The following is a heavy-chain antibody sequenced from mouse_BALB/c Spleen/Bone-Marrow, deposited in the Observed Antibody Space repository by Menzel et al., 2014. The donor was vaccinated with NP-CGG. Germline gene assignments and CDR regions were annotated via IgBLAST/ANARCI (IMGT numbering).Heavy chain of an antibody. Sequence: VQLQQSGAEPVMPGASVKMSCKASGYTSTDYWMHWVKQRPGQGLEWIGAVDTSDSYTSYNQKFKGKATLTVDESSSTAYMQLSSLTSEDSAVYYCARDYYGRGWYFDVWGAGTTVTVSS. CDR1: GYTSTDYW. CDR3: ARDYYGRGWYFDV. V-gene: IGHV1-69*01. CDR2: VDTSDSYT. D-gene: IGHD1-1*01. J-gene: IGHJ1*01.